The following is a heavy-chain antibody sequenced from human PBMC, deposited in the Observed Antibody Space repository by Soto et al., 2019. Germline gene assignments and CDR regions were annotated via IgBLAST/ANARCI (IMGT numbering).Heavy chain of an antibody. V-gene: IGHV3-74*01. CDR1: GFVFNMYW. D-gene: IGHD4-17*01. CDR3: IGGTGPGAVGTVAF. J-gene: IGHJ4*02. CDR2: INDDGTRT. Sequence: GGSLRLSCAASGFVFNMYWMHWVRQVPGEGPEWVTRINDDGTRTDYADSAKGRFTISRDNAKDILYLQMNALLVDDTAVYYCIGGTGPGAVGTVAFWGQGTLVTVSS.